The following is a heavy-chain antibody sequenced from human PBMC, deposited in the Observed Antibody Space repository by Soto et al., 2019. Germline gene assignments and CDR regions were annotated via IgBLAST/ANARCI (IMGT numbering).Heavy chain of an antibody. D-gene: IGHD3-22*01. CDR1: GFTFGGYA. CDR2: IRSKDYGGTT. J-gene: IGHJ4*02. CDR3: NRDGDSSGYYYYLDY. Sequence: GGSLRLSCTASGFTFGGYAMSWVRQAPGKGLEWVGFIRSKDYGGTTEYAASVKGRFTISRDDSKSIAYLHMNSLKSEDTAVYYCNRDGDSSGYYYYLDYWGQGTLVTVSS. V-gene: IGHV3-49*04.